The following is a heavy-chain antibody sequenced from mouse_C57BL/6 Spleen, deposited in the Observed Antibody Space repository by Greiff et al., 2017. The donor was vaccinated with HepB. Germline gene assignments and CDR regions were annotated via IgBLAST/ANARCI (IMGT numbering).Heavy chain of an antibody. Sequence: EVMLVESGGGLVQPGGSLKLSCAASGFTFSDYYMYWVRQTPEKRLEWVAYISNGGGSTYYPDTVKGRFTISRDNAKNTLYLQMSRLKSEDTAMYYCARQLYYQGYYAMDYWGQGTSVTVSS. CDR1: GFTFSDYY. V-gene: IGHV5-12*01. CDR3: ARQLYYQGYYAMDY. CDR2: ISNGGGST. D-gene: IGHD1-1*01. J-gene: IGHJ4*01.